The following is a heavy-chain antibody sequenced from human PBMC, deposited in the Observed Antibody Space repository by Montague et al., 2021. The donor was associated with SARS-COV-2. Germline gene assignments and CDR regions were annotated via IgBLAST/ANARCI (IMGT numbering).Heavy chain of an antibody. CDR2: SYWNDEK. CDR3: AHKNSGWPIEFAN. CDR1: GFSRDSRGVG. Sequence: PALVKATQTLTLTCTFSGFSRDSRGVGVGWIRQPPGKALECLALSYWNDEKRYSPSLKTRLTVTKDTSRNRVVLRMTNMDPVDTATYFCAHKNSGWPIEFANWGQGALVTVSS. J-gene: IGHJ4*02. V-gene: IGHV2-5*01. D-gene: IGHD6-19*01.